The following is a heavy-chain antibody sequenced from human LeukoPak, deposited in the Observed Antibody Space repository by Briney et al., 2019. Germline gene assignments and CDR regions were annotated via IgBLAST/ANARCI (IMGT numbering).Heavy chain of an antibody. CDR3: ARQLVTGSGFDI. J-gene: IGHJ3*02. D-gene: IGHD4-23*01. CDR2: IYPGDSER. Sequence: GESLKISCKGSGYNFTNYWIAWVRQLPGKGLEWMGIIYPGDSERRYSLSFQGQVSISVDKSISIAYLRWSSLKASDTAMYYCARQLVTGSGFDIWGQGTMVIVSS. V-gene: IGHV5-51*01. CDR1: GYNFTNYW.